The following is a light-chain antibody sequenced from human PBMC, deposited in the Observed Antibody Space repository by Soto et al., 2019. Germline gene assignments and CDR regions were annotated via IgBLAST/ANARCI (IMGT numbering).Light chain of an antibody. CDR3: QQYSSSPLT. CDR2: DAS. J-gene: IGKJ1*01. V-gene: IGKV3-20*01. Sequence: EIVLTQSPGTLSLSPGERATLSCRASQSISSYLAWYQHKPGQAPRLLIYDASSRATGVPARFSGSGSGTDFPLTISRLQAEDFALYYCQQYSSSPLTFGQGTKVDIK. CDR1: QSISSY.